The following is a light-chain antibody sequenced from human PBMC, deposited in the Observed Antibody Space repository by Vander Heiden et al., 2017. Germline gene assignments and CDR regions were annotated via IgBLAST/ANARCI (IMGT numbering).Light chain of an antibody. V-gene: IGLV3-25*03. CDR2: KDS. CDR3: QSADSRRV. Sequence: SYELTQPPSVSVSPGQTARITCSGDALPKQYADWYQQTPGQPLVLVIYKDSERPAGIPERFSGSSSGTTVTLTISGVQAEDEADYYCQSADSRRVFGGGTKLTVL. CDR1: ALPKQY. J-gene: IGLJ2*01.